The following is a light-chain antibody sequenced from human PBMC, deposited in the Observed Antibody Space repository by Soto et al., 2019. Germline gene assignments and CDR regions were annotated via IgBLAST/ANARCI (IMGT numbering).Light chain of an antibody. CDR1: QSVFSS. J-gene: IGKJ1*01. Sequence: TQSPGTLSLSPGERATLSCRASQSVFSSLAWYQQRPGQAPRLLIYGSATRATGIPDRFSGSGSGTEFTLTISSLQSEDSAVYYCQQYHSWPAFGQGTKVDIK. V-gene: IGKV3-15*01. CDR2: GSA. CDR3: QQYHSWPA.